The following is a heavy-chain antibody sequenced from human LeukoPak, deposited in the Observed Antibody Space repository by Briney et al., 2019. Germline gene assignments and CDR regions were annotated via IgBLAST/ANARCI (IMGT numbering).Heavy chain of an antibody. D-gene: IGHD4-17*01. CDR1: GFTFSNYV. CDR2: ISGSGGST. Sequence: TGGSLRLSCAASGFTFSNYVMSWVRQAPGKGLEWVSGISGSGGSTFYADSVKGRFTISRDDSKNTLYLEMNSLRAEDTALFYCAKSGDQVTVTKLDYWGQGTLVTVSS. J-gene: IGHJ4*02. CDR3: AKSGDQVTVTKLDY. V-gene: IGHV3-23*01.